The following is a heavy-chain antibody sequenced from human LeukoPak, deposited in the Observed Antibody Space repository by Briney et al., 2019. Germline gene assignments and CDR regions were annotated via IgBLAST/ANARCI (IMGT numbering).Heavy chain of an antibody. CDR1: GFTFSSYS. Sequence: GGSLRLSCAASGFTFSSYSMNWVRQAPGKGLEWVSSISSSSSYIYYADSVKGRFTISRDNAKNSLYLQMNSLRAEDTAVYYCASTAYDSSGYYYFDPWGQGTLVTVSS. J-gene: IGHJ5*02. V-gene: IGHV3-21*01. CDR2: ISSSSSYI. D-gene: IGHD3-22*01. CDR3: ASTAYDSSGYYYFDP.